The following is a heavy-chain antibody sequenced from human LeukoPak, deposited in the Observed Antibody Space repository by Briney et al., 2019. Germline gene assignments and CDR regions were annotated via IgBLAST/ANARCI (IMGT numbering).Heavy chain of an antibody. CDR2: IYHSGST. Sequence: PGGSLRLSCAASGFTFSNAWMSWVRQPPGKGLEWIGEIYHSGSTNYNPSLKSRVTISVDKSKNQFSLKLSSVTAADTAVYYCARFSGSYSGFDYWGQGTLVTVSS. D-gene: IGHD1-26*01. CDR1: GFTFSNAW. J-gene: IGHJ4*02. CDR3: ARFSGSYSGFDY. V-gene: IGHV4-4*02.